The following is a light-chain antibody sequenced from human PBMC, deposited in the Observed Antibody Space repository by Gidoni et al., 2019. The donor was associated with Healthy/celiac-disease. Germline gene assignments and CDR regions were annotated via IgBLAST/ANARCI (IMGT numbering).Light chain of an antibody. Sequence: EIVWTQSPGTLSLSAEERATLSCRASQSVSSSYLAWYQQKPGQAPRLLIYGASSWATGIPDRFSGSGSGTDFTLTISRLEPEDFAVYYCQQYGSSPPAFXGXTKVEIK. CDR1: QSVSSSY. CDR2: GAS. CDR3: QQYGSSPPA. V-gene: IGKV3-20*01. J-gene: IGKJ4*01.